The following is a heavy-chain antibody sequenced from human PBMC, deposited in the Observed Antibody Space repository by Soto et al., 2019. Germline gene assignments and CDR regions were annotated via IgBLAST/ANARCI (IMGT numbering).Heavy chain of an antibody. CDR2: IIPILGIA. CDR1: GGTFSSYT. Sequence: QVQLVQSGAEVKKPGSSVKVSCKASGGTFSSYTISWVRQAPGQGLEWMGRIIPILGIANYAQKFQGRVTITADKSTSTAYMELSSLRSADTAVYYCAREYCSSTSCPLDYWGQGTLVTVSS. J-gene: IGHJ4*02. V-gene: IGHV1-69*08. D-gene: IGHD2-2*01. CDR3: AREYCSSTSCPLDY.